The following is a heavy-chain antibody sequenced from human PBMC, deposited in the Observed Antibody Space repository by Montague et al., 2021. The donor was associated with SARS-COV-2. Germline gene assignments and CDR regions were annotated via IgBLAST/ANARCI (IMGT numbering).Heavy chain of an antibody. D-gene: IGHD3-9*01. J-gene: IGHJ4*02. CDR1: GGSFSGYY. CDR3: ARGLAELRYFDWYHYYFDY. CDR2: INHSGST. Sequence: SETLSLTCAVYGGSFSGYYWGWIRQPPGKGLEWIGEINHSGSTNYNPSLKSRVTISVDTSKNQFSLKLSSVTAADTAVYYCARGLAELRYFDWYHYYFDYWGQGTLVTVSS. V-gene: IGHV4-34*01.